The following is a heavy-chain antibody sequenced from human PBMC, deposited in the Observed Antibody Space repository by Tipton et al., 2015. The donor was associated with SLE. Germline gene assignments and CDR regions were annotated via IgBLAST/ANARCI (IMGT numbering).Heavy chain of an antibody. V-gene: IGHV3-30*02. D-gene: IGHD4-17*01. CDR1: GFTFSNYG. CDR3: AKDRRGYGDYWYFDL. CDR2: IRYDGSNK. J-gene: IGHJ2*01. Sequence: SLRLSCAASGFTFSNYGMHWVRQAPGKGLELVAFIRYDGSNKYYADSVKGRFTISRDNSKNTLYLQMNSLRAEDTAVYYCAKDRRGYGDYWYFDLWGRGTLVTVSS.